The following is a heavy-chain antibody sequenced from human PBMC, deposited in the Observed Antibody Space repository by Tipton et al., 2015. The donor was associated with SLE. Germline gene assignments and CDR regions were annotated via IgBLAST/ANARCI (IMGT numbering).Heavy chain of an antibody. V-gene: IGHV4-4*07. Sequence: LRLSCTVSGGSISSYYWSWIRQPAGKGLEWIGRIYTSGSTNYNPSLKSRVTMSVDTSKNQFSLKLSSVAAADTAVYYCARGGGATGGMDVWGQGTTVTVSS. J-gene: IGHJ6*02. CDR2: IYTSGST. CDR3: ARGGGATGGMDV. D-gene: IGHD1-26*01. CDR1: GGSISSYY.